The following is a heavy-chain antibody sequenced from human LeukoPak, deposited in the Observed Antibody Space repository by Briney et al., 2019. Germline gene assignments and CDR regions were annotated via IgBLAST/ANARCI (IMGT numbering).Heavy chain of an antibody. CDR2: ISTFNGNA. Sequence: ASVKVSCKASGYTFSNYGISWVRQAPGQGLEWMGWISTFNGNAKYAQNFQGRVTMTTDTSTSTAHMELKSLRSDDTAVYYCARDLAYCGGDCYWYYFDYWGQGTLVTVSS. V-gene: IGHV1-18*01. D-gene: IGHD2-21*02. J-gene: IGHJ4*02. CDR3: ARDLAYCGGDCYWYYFDY. CDR1: GYTFSNYG.